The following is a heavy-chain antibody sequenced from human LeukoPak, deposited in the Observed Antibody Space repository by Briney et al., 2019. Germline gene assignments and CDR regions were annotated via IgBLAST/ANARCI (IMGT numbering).Heavy chain of an antibody. CDR1: GYSISSGYY. J-gene: IGHJ4*02. Sequence: PSETLSLTCTVSGYSISSGYYWGWIRQPPGKGLEWIGRIYTSGSTNYNPSLKSRVTISVDTSKNQFPLKLSSVTAADTAVYYCARAWVRGHFDYWGQGTLVTVSS. V-gene: IGHV4-38-2*02. CDR2: IYTSGST. D-gene: IGHD3-10*01. CDR3: ARAWVRGHFDY.